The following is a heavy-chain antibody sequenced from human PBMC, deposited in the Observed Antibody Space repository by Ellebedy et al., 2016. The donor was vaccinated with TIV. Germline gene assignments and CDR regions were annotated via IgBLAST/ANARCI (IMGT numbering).Heavy chain of an antibody. CDR1: GFTFSTYG. D-gene: IGHD3-3*01. CDR2: IGGSGRVT. CDR3: GRDSEWIGVDV. V-gene: IGHV3-23*01. J-gene: IGHJ6*02. Sequence: GESLKISCAASGFTFSTYGMSWVRQAPGKGLEWVSDIGGSGRVTNYADSVKGRFIISRDNSKNTLYLQMNSLRPEDTAVYYCGRDSEWIGVDVWGQGTTVTVSS.